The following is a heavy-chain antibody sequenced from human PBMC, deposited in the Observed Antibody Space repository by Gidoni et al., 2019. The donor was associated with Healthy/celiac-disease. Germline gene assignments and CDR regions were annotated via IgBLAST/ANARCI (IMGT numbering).Heavy chain of an antibody. CDR1: GFTFSSYS. V-gene: IGHV3-21*01. CDR3: AREASEGGWAQGFDL. J-gene: IGHJ2*01. D-gene: IGHD1-26*01. Sequence: EVQLVESGGGLVKPGGSLRLSCAASGFTFSSYSMNWVRQAPGKGLEWVSSISSSSSDIYYADSVKGRFTISIDNAKNSLYLQMNSLRAEDTAVYYCAREASEGGWAQGFDLWGRGTLVTVSS. CDR2: ISSSSSDI.